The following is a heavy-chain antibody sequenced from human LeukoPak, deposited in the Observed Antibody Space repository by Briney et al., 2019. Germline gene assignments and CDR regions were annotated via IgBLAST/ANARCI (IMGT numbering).Heavy chain of an antibody. CDR2: IYSGGST. V-gene: IGHV3-53*01. Sequence: GGSLRLSCAASGFTVSRNYMSWVRQAPGKGREGVSVIYSGGSTYYADSVKDRFTISRDNSKNTLYLQMNSLRAEDTAVYYCARGMSPPNYYYYMDVWGKGTTVTVSS. CDR1: GFTVSRNY. D-gene: IGHD5/OR15-5a*01. J-gene: IGHJ6*03. CDR3: ARGMSPPNYYYYMDV.